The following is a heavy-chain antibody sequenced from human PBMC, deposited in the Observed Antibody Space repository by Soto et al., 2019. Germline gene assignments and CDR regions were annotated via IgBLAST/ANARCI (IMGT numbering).Heavy chain of an antibody. CDR1: GGTFSSYA. CDR3: ARDRGGVRETGFLENGVGV. J-gene: IGHJ6*01. V-gene: IGHV1-69*13. CDR2: IIPIFGTA. D-gene: IGHD3-3*01. Sequence: SVKVSCKASGGTFSSYAISWVRQAPGQGLEWMGGIIPIFGTANYAQKFQGRVTITADESTSTAYMELSSLRSEDTAVYYCARDRGGVRETGFLENGVGVWGQGATV.